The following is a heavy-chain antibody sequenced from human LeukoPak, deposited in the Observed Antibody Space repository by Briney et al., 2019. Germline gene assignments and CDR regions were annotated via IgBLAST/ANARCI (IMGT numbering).Heavy chain of an antibody. Sequence: SETLSLTCTVSGGSISSGDYYWSWIRQPPGKGLEWIGYIYYSGSTYYNPSLKSRVTISVDTSKNQFSLKLSSVTAADTAVYYCARDQGYNWNWFDPRGQGTLVTVSS. CDR3: ARDQGYNWNWFDP. V-gene: IGHV4-30-4*08. J-gene: IGHJ5*02. D-gene: IGHD1-1*01. CDR2: IYYSGST. CDR1: GGSISSGDYY.